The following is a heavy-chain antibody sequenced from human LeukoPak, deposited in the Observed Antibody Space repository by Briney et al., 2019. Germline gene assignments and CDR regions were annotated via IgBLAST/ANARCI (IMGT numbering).Heavy chain of an antibody. J-gene: IGHJ4*02. V-gene: IGHV3-53*04. CDR2: IYSGGST. D-gene: IGHD3-9*01. CDR3: AGLMAAVDHFDY. CDR1: GFTVSSNY. Sequence: PGGSLRLSCAASGFTVSSNYMSWVRQAPGKGLEWVSVIYSGGSTYYADSVKGRFTISRHNSKNTLYLQMNSLRAEDTAVYYCAGLMAAVDHFDYGGQGTLSPSPQ.